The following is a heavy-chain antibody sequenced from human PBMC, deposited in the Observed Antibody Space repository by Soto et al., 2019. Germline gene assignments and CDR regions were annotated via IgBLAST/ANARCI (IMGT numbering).Heavy chain of an antibody. V-gene: IGHV3-21*01. CDR3: ARGDVVVPAASGYYYYGMDV. J-gene: IGHJ6*02. D-gene: IGHD2-2*01. Sequence: PGGSLRLSCAASGFTFSSYSMNWVHQAPGKGLEWVSSISSSSSYIYYADSVKGRFTISRDNAKNSLYLQMNSLRAEDTAVYYCARGDVVVPAASGYYYYGMDVWGQGTTVTVSS. CDR1: GFTFSSYS. CDR2: ISSSSSYI.